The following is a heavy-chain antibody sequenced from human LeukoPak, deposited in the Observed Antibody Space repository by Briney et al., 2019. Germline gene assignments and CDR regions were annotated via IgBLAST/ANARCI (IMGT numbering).Heavy chain of an antibody. V-gene: IGHV1-8*01. CDR2: MKPNSGNT. J-gene: IGHJ5*02. CDR3: ARGRMVRGVTWWFDP. CDR1: GYTFTSYD. D-gene: IGHD3-10*01. Sequence: ASVKVSCKASGYTFTSYDINWVRQATGQGLEWIGWMKPNSGNTGYAQKFQGRVTMTRNTSISAAYMELSSLRSEDTAVYYCARGRMVRGVTWWFDPWGQGTLVTVSS.